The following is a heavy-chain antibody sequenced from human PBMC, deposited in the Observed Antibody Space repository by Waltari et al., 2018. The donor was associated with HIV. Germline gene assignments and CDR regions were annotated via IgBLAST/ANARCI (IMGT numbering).Heavy chain of an antibody. CDR2: IKQDGSEK. CDR1: GFTFSSYW. CDR3: ARGGFYGSGSKVN. D-gene: IGHD3-10*01. V-gene: IGHV3-7*04. J-gene: IGHJ4*02. Sequence: EVQLVESGGGLVQPGGSVRLSCAASGFTFSSYWMSWVRQAPGKGVEWVANIKQDGSEKYYVDSVNCRFTISRDNAENSLYLQMNSLRAEDTAVYYCARGGFYGSGSKVNWGQGTLVTVSS.